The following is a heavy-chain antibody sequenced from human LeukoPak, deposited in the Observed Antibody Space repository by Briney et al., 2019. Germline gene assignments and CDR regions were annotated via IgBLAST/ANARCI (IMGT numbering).Heavy chain of an antibody. J-gene: IGHJ5*02. V-gene: IGHV3-21*01. D-gene: IGHD3-10*01. Sequence: PGGSLRLSCAASGFTFSSYSMNWVRQAPGKGLEWVSSISSSSSYIYYADSVKGRFTISRDNAKNSLYLQMNSLRAEDTAVYYCARGPRPKVKGSNWFDPWGQGTLVTVSS. CDR1: GFTFSSYS. CDR3: ARGPRPKVKGSNWFDP. CDR2: ISSSSSYI.